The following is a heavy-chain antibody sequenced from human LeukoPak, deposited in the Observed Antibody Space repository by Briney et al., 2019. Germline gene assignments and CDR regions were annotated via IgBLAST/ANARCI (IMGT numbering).Heavy chain of an antibody. D-gene: IGHD2-21*02. CDR2: IYYSGSS. CDR3: ARAPLQVVVLTTPHNWWFDL. V-gene: IGHV4-59*01. Sequence: SETLSLTCTISGGSISDYHWSWIRQPPGKGLEWIGDIYYSGSSNYNPSLESRVTISIDTSKNQFSLNLSSVTAADTAVYYCARAPLQVVVLTTPHNWWFDLWGRGTLVTVSS. J-gene: IGHJ2*01. CDR1: GGSISDYH.